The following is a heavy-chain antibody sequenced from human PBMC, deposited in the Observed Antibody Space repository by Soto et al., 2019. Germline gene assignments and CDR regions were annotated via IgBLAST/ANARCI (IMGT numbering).Heavy chain of an antibody. CDR3: ARGSSGWYWLGEPPTNNWFDP. J-gene: IGHJ5*02. CDR1: GFTFSDYY. CDR2: ISSSSSYT. D-gene: IGHD6-19*01. Sequence: QVQLVESGGGLVKPGGSLRLSCAASGFTFSDYYMSWIRQAPGKGLEWVSYISSSSSYTNYADSVKGRFTISRDNAKNSLYLQMNSLRAEDTAVYYCARGSSGWYWLGEPPTNNWFDPWGQGTLVTVSS. V-gene: IGHV3-11*06.